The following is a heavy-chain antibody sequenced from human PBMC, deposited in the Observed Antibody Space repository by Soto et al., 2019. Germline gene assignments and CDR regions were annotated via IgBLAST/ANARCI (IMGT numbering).Heavy chain of an antibody. V-gene: IGHV1-69*01. CDR3: ARDGGRHSGGIDY. CDR1: GGTFSSYS. D-gene: IGHD1-26*01. CDR2: IIPIFGTA. Sequence: QVQLVQSGAEVKKPGSSVKVSCKASGGTFSSYSINWVRQAPGQGLEWMGEIIPIFGTANYAQKFQGRVTITADESTSTAYMELSXXXSEDTAVYYCARDGGRHSGGIDYWGQGTLVTVSS. J-gene: IGHJ4*02.